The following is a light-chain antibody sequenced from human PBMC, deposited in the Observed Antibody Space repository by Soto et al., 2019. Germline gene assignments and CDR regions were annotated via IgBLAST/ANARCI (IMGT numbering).Light chain of an antibody. CDR3: QQYYDWPIT. CDR1: PSVSGSN. Sequence: EIVLTQSPGTLSLSPGERATLSCRASPSVSGSNLAWYQQKPGQAPRLLIYDASDRATDIPARFSGSGSGTDFTLTISDLEPEDFAVYYCQQYYDWPITFGQGTRLEI. V-gene: IGKV3-11*01. CDR2: DAS. J-gene: IGKJ5*01.